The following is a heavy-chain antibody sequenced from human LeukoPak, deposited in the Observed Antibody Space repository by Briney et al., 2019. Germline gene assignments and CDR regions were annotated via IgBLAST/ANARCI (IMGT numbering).Heavy chain of an antibody. CDR3: ARHGCSGWYCFDY. J-gene: IGHJ4*02. D-gene: IGHD6-19*01. CDR2: VYYSGST. V-gene: IGHV4-39*01. CDR1: GCSISSSSYY. Sequence: SDTLSLTCTVSGCSISSSSYYWGWLRHPPGKGLEGIGSVYYSGSTYDNTPLSRRVTISVDPSKNQSSLKLSSVTAADPAVYYCARHGCSGWYCFDYWGQGTLVTASS.